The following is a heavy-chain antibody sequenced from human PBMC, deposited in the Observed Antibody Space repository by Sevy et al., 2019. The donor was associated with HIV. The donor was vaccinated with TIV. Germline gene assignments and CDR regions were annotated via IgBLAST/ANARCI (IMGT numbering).Heavy chain of an antibody. D-gene: IGHD3-22*01. J-gene: IGHJ3*02. V-gene: IGHV3-23*01. CDR2: IFRSGETT. CDR1: GFTFYNYA. CDR3: AGGRYDISGSFDGFDI. Sequence: GGSLRLSCAASGFTFYNYAMNWVRQAPGKGLEWVSTIFRSGETTYYADSVKARFTISRDSSKNTLYLQMNSLRTEDTALYYCAGGRYDISGSFDGFDIWGQGTMVTVSS.